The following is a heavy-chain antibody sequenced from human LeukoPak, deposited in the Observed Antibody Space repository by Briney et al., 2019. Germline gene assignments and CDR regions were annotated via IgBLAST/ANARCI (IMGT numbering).Heavy chain of an antibody. D-gene: IGHD3-10*01. CDR2: IYYTGST. Sequence: TSETLSLTCTVSGGSVSSGSYYWSWIRQPPGKGLEWIGYIYYTGSTNYNPSLKSRVTISGDTSKNQFSLKLSSVTAAATAVYSCASLLGFGASQFYGIDLWAQGTTVTASS. CDR3: ASLLGFGASQFYGIDL. V-gene: IGHV4-61*01. CDR1: GGSVSSGSYY. J-gene: IGHJ6*01.